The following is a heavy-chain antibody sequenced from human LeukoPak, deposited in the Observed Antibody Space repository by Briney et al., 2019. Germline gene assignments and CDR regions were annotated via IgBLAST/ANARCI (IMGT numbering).Heavy chain of an antibody. CDR3: AHVMHYDFWSGYMFDY. CDR1: GFSLSTSGVG. V-gene: IGHV2-5*01. J-gene: IGHJ4*02. D-gene: IGHD3-3*01. Sequence: ESGPTLVNPTQTLTLTCTFSGFSLSTSGVGVGWIRQPPGKALEWLALIYWSDDKRYSPSLKSRLTITKDTSKNQVVLTMTNMDPVDTATYYCAHVMHYDFWSGYMFDYWGQGTLVTVS. CDR2: IYWSDDK.